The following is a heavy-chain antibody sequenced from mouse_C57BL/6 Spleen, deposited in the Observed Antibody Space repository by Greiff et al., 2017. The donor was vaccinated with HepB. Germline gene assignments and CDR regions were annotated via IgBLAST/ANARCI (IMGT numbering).Heavy chain of an antibody. CDR3: ARDGDYYGSSWFAY. V-gene: IGHV5-4*01. J-gene: IGHJ3*01. CDR1: GFTFSSYA. D-gene: IGHD1-1*01. CDR2: ISDGGSYT. Sequence: EVQLVESGGGLVKPGGSLKLSCAASGFTFSSYAMSWVRQTPEKRLEWVATISDGGSYTYYPDNVKGRFTISRDNAKNNLYLQMSQLKSEDTAMYYCARDGDYYGSSWFAYWGQGTLVTVSA.